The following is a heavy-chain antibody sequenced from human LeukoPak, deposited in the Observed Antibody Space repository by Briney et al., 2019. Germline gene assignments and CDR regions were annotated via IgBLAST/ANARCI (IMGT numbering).Heavy chain of an antibody. Sequence: PSETLSLTCAVYGGSFSGYYWSWIRQPPGKGLEWIGEINHSGSTNYNPSLKSRVTISVDTSKNQFSLKLSSVTAADTAVYYCARNHPTGDFFDYWGQGTLVTVSS. D-gene: IGHD7-27*01. CDR1: GGSFSGYY. CDR3: ARNHPTGDFFDY. CDR2: INHSGST. V-gene: IGHV4-34*01. J-gene: IGHJ4*02.